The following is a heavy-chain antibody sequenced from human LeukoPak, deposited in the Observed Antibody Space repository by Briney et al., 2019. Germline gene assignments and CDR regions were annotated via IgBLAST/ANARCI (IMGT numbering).Heavy chain of an antibody. CDR2: IRYDESNH. D-gene: IGHD2-15*01. Sequence: SGGSLRLSCAASGITLSNYGMHWARHAPGKGLGWVAFIRYDESNHYYADSVKGRFTISRDKSKKTLHLQMTSLTADDTAVYYWAKDRLAQCSGASCSVYYWGQGTLVMVSS. CDR3: AKDRLAQCSGASCSVYY. V-gene: IGHV3-30*02. CDR1: GITLSNYG. J-gene: IGHJ4*02.